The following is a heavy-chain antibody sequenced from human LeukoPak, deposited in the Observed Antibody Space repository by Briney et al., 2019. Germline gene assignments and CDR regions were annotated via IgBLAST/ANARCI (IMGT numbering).Heavy chain of an antibody. CDR2: ISSSSSTI. CDR1: GFTFSSYS. J-gene: IGHJ4*02. D-gene: IGHD1-26*01. Sequence: GGSLRLSCAASGFTFSSYSMNWVRQAPGKGLEWVSYISSSSSTIYYADSVKGRFTISRDNAKNSLYLQMNSLRAEDTAVYYCARDGKMGATTGSYWGREPWSPSPQ. CDR3: ARDGKMGATTGSY. V-gene: IGHV3-48*04.